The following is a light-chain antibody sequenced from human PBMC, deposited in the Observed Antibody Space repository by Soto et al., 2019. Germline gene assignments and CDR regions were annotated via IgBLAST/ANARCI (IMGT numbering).Light chain of an antibody. Sequence: EIVMTQSPGTLSVSPGERATLFCVASQSVSNKLAWYQQKPGQAPRLIIYGTSTRATGIPARFSGSGSGTDFTLTISSLQSEDFAIYYCQQYNKWPQFGGGTKVDIK. V-gene: IGKV3-15*01. CDR3: QQYNKWPQ. J-gene: IGKJ4*02. CDR2: GTS. CDR1: QSVSNK.